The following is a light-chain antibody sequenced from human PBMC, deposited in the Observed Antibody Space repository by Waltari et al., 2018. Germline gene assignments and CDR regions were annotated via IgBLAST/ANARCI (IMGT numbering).Light chain of an antibody. V-gene: IGKV1-5*03. CDR3: QQYDTFSAT. CDR1: QSISSW. CDR2: KAS. Sequence: DIQMTQSPSTLSASVGDRVAITCRASQSISSWLAWYQQKPGKAPKLLIYKASYLESGVPSRFSGSGSGTEFTLTITSLQPDDFATYYCQQYDTFSATFGPGTTLEI. J-gene: IGKJ1*01.